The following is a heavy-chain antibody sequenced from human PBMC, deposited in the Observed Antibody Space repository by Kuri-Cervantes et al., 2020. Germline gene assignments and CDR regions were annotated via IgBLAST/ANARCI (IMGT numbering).Heavy chain of an antibody. V-gene: IGHV3-48*01. Sequence: GESLKISCAASGFTFSSYSMSWVRQAPGKGLEWVSYISSSSSTIYYADSVKGRFTISRDNSKNTLYLQMINLRAEDTAVYYCARDRRITAAADYYFDYWGQGTLVTVSS. J-gene: IGHJ4*02. CDR2: ISSSSSTI. CDR3: ARDRRITAAADYYFDY. CDR1: GFTFSSYS. D-gene: IGHD6-13*01.